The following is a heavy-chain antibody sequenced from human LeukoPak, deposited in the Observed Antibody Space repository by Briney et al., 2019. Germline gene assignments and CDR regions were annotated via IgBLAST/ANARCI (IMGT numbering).Heavy chain of an antibody. J-gene: IGHJ4*02. CDR2: IYAGGNT. CDR3: ARGQTDLLRNYFDY. CDR1: GFALRSYT. V-gene: IGHV3-66*01. Sequence: SGGSLRLSCAASGFALRSYTVTWVRQAPGKGLEWVSIIYAGGNTYSADSVKGRFTISRDNSRNTVYLQMNNLRDDDTAVYYCARGQTDLLRNYFDYWGPGTPVTVSS.